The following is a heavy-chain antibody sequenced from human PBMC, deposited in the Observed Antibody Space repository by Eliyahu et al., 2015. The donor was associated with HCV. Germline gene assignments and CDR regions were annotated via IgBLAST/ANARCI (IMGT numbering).Heavy chain of an antibody. CDR1: GFXLSNHTVG. D-gene: IGHD3-10*01. CDR2: IFSNGAK. J-gene: IGHJ4*02. Sequence: QVTLMESGPVLVKPTETLTLTCAVSGFXLSNHTVGVSWIRQAPGKALECLADIFSNGAKYYSPSLKSRLTISQDTSNSQVVLTMTNVDPVDTATYYCARVRGHISRVYYFDYWGQGTLVTVSS. V-gene: IGHV2-26*01. CDR3: ARVRGHISRVYYFDY.